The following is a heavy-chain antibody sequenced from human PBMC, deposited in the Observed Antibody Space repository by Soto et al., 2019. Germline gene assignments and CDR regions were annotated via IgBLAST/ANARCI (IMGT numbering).Heavy chain of an antibody. V-gene: IGHV1-18*04. CDR2: ISTYNGDT. J-gene: IGHJ3*02. CDR1: GYTFTNYG. Sequence: QVQLVQSGAEVKNPGAAVKVSCKASGYTFTNYGISWVRLAPGQGLEWMGWISTYNGDTNYVQSLQGRVTMTTDTSTTTAYMELRNLRSDDTAIYYCAREKSAFDIWGQGTMVSVSS. CDR3: AREKSAFDI.